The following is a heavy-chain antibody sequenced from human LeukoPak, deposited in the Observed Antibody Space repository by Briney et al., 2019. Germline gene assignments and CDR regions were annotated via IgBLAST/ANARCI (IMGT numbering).Heavy chain of an antibody. D-gene: IGHD6-13*01. Sequence: GGSLRLSCAASGFTFSSYAMSWVRQAPGKGLGWVSGINWNGGSTGYADSVKGRFTISRDDAKNSLYLQMNSLRAEDTALYYCARKSAANYYYYMDVWGKGTTVTVSS. CDR3: ARKSAANYYYYMDV. V-gene: IGHV3-20*04. CDR1: GFTFSSYA. CDR2: INWNGGST. J-gene: IGHJ6*03.